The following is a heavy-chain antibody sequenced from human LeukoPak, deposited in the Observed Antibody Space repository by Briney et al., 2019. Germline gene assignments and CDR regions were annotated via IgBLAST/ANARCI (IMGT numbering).Heavy chain of an antibody. J-gene: IGHJ4*02. CDR3: ARSAGWRDRFDY. CDR2: IGQDGSDT. Sequence: QAGGSLRLSCAVTGFSFTNYWMSWVRHAPGKGLEWVANIGQDGSDTYYLDSMKGRFTISRDNAKNSLYLQMSSLRADDTAVYYCARSAGWRDRFDYWGQGTLVTVSS. V-gene: IGHV3-7*01. D-gene: IGHD6-19*01. CDR1: GFSFTNYW.